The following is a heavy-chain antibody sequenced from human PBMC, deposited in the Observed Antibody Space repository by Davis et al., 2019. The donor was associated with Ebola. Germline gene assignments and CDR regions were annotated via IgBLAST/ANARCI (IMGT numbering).Heavy chain of an antibody. J-gene: IGHJ4*02. CDR1: GFTFSYYA. CDR3: ARSRVPDPTTPFDY. CDR2: IGGSGTDT. D-gene: IGHD1-26*01. V-gene: IGHV3-21*04. Sequence: GESLKISCAGSGFTFSYYAMSWVRQAPGKGLEWVSSIGGSGTDTYYADSVKGRFTISRDNAKNSLYLQMNSLRAEDTAVYYCARSRVPDPTTPFDYWGQGTLVTVSS.